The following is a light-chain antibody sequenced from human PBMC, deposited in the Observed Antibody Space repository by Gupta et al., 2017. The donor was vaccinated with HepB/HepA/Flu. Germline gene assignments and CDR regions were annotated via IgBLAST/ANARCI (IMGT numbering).Light chain of an antibody. CDR1: QSIDIW. V-gene: IGKV1-5*03. J-gene: IGKJ1*01. Sequence: DVQMTQSPSTLSACIGDRVTITCRASQSIDIWLAWYQQRPGKAPKLLMSKASTLESWVPSRFSGSGSGTEFTLTISGLQPDDVATYYCQQYYTYSPERTFGQGTKVEIK. CDR2: KAS. CDR3: QQYYTYSPERT.